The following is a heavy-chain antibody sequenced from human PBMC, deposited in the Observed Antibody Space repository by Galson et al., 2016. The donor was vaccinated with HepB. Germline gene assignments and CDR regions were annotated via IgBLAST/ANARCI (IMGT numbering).Heavy chain of an antibody. CDR3: ARPYTYYFGSGSYFDAPHYGMDV. CDR1: GFRFSDYN. D-gene: IGHD3-10*01. V-gene: IGHV3-48*01. CDR2: ISASSGTI. J-gene: IGHJ6*02. Sequence: SLRLSCAASGFRFSDYNMNWVRQAPGRGLEWVAYISASSGTIYYADSVKGRFTISRDNANNSLSLQMNSLRAEDTAFYYCARPYTYYFGSGSYFDAPHYGMDVWGQGTTVTVSS.